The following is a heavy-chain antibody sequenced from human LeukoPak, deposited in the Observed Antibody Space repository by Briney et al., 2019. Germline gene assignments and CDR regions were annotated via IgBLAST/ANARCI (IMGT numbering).Heavy chain of an antibody. CDR1: GFTFSSYW. CDR2: IKQDGSEK. D-gene: IGHD2-2*01. CDR3: ARESPVGCSSTSCFVWDYYYYMDV. J-gene: IGHJ6*03. Sequence: PGGSLRLSCAASGFTFSSYWMSWVRQAPGKGLEWVANIKQDGSEKYYVDSVKGRFTISRDNAKNSLYLQMNSLRAEDTAVYYCARESPVGCSSTSCFVWDYYYYMDVWGKGTTVTVSS. V-gene: IGHV3-7*01.